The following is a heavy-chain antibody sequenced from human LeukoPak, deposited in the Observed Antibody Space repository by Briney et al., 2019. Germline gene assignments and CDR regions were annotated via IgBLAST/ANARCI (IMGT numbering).Heavy chain of an antibody. D-gene: IGHD4-17*01. J-gene: IGHJ4*02. V-gene: IGHV3-23*01. CDR3: ANEIRPNDY. CDR2: IGDNGDST. CDR1: GFTFSSYA. Sequence: GGSLRLSCAASGFTFSSYAMSWVRQAPGKGLEWVSTIGDNGDSTYYADSVKGRFTISRDNSKNTLYLQMNSLRAEDTAVYYCANEIRPNDYWGQGTQVTVSS.